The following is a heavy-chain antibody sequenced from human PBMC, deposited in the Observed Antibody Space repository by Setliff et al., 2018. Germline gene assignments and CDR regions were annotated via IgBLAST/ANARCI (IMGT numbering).Heavy chain of an antibody. CDR2: IDPNSGGT. J-gene: IGHJ6*03. Sequence: GASVKVSCKASGSTFTSYYTHWVRQAPGQGLEWLGRIDPNSGGTDYAQRLQGRVTMSGDTSISTAYMELSGLRSEDTAVYYCARGPQKFYSDTSGYYYDALYYYYMDVWGKGTTVTVSS. CDR1: GSTFTSYY. CDR3: ARGPQKFYSDTSGYYYDALYYYYMDV. D-gene: IGHD3-22*01. V-gene: IGHV1-2*06.